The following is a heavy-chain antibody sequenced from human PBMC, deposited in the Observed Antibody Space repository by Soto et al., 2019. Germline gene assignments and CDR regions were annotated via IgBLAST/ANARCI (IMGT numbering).Heavy chain of an antibody. D-gene: IGHD1-20*01. J-gene: IGHJ3*02. Sequence: GGSLRLSCAASGFTFSIAWMDWVRQAPGKGLEWVGRIKSKTDGGTTDYAAPVKGRFTISRDDSKNTLYLQMNSLKTEDTAVYYCTTAHNHLAFDIWGQGTMVTVSS. CDR2: IKSKTDGGTT. CDR1: GFTFSIAW. CDR3: TTAHNHLAFDI. V-gene: IGHV3-15*07.